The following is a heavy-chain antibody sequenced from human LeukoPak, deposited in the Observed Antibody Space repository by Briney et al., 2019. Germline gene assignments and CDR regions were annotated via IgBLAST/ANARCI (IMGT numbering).Heavy chain of an antibody. J-gene: IGHJ4*02. D-gene: IGHD3-22*01. V-gene: IGHV3-74*01. CDR2: INHDGSST. Sequence: GGSLRLSCVASGFTFSTFWMHWVRQAPGKGLVWDSRINHDGSSTNYADSVKGRFTISRDNAKNTLHLQMNSLRAEDTAVYYCVRDWGYDSSGYWQKYFDSWGQGTLVTVSS. CDR1: GFTFSTFW. CDR3: VRDWGYDSSGYWQKYFDS.